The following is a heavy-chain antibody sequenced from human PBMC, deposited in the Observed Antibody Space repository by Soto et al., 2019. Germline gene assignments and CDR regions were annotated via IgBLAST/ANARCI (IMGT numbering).Heavy chain of an antibody. CDR1: GGSISSYY. J-gene: IGHJ5*02. D-gene: IGHD6-13*01. CDR2: IYTSGST. Sequence: SETLSLTCTVSGGSISSYYWIWIRQPAGKGLEWIGRIYTSGSTNYNPSLKSRVTMSVDTSKNQFSLKLSSVTAADTAVYYCARDIAAAGRSRWFDPWGQGTLVTVSS. V-gene: IGHV4-4*07. CDR3: ARDIAAAGRSRWFDP.